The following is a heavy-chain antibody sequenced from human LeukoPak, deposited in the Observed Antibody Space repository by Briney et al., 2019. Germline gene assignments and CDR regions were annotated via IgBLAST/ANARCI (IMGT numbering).Heavy chain of an antibody. D-gene: IGHD3-10*01. CDR3: ARDGPPLLWFGELLGSFDY. Sequence: GGSLRLSCAASGFTFSSYSMNWVRQAPGKGLEWVSSITSSSSYIYYADSVKGRFTISRDNAKNSLYLQMNSLRAEDTAVYYCARDGPPLLWFGELLGSFDYWGQGTLVTVSS. CDR1: GFTFSSYS. J-gene: IGHJ4*02. V-gene: IGHV3-21*01. CDR2: ITSSSSYI.